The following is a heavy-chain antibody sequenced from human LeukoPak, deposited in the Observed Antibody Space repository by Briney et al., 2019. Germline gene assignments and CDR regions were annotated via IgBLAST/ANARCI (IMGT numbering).Heavy chain of an antibody. CDR1: GFTFSSYA. J-gene: IGHJ5*02. CDR3: ARDPPIRATVTTEWFDP. CDR2: ISGSGGST. Sequence: GGSLRLSCAASGFTFSSYAMSWVRQAPGKGLEWVSAISGSGGSTYYADSVKGRFTISRDNSKNTLYLQMNSLRAEDTAVYYCARDPPIRATVTTEWFDPWGQGTLVTVSS. D-gene: IGHD4-17*01. V-gene: IGHV3-23*01.